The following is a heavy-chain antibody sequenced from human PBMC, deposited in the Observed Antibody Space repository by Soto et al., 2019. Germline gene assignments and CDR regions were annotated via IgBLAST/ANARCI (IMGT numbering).Heavy chain of an antibody. CDR1: GGSISNYY. D-gene: IGHD5-18*01. Sequence: SETLSLTCTVSGGSISNYYWSWIRQPPGRGLEWIGHIFYSGSTNYNPALKSRVTISVDTSKSQFSLKLSSVTAADTAVYYCAKDSEYNYVYFRGSDPWGKGTLVTVSS. CDR3: AKDSEYNYVYFRGSDP. J-gene: IGHJ5*02. CDR2: IFYSGST. V-gene: IGHV4-59*01.